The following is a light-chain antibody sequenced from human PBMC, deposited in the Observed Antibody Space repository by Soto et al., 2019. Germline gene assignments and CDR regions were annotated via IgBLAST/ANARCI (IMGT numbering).Light chain of an antibody. J-gene: IGKJ1*01. Sequence: TQTPATLSAFAGDRVTVTCRASQSVSSWVAWYQEKPGRGPKLLIYDASTWQSGVPSRFIGSGSGTEFTLTITSLQPDDFATYYCQHYNTYSPGTFGQGTKVDIK. CDR1: QSVSSW. V-gene: IGKV1-5*01. CDR2: DAS. CDR3: QHYNTYSPGT.